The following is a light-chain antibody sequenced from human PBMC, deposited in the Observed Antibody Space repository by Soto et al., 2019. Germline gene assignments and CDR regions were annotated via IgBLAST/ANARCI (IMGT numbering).Light chain of an antibody. CDR2: ATS. CDR3: QKYNTAPLT. J-gene: IGKJ4*01. CDR1: QCIAPY. V-gene: IGKV1-27*01. Sequence: DVQMTQSPSSLSAFVGDRVTITCRASQCIAPYLAWFQQKPGKVPKLLIYATSTLQSGVPSRFSGSGSGTCFTLTISSLQPEDVATYYCQKYNTAPLTFGGGTKVEIK.